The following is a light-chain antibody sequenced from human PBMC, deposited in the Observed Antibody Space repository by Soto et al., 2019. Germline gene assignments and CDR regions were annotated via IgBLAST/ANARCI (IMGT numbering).Light chain of an antibody. V-gene: IGLV2-14*01. CDR1: DNDIGGYNY. Sequence: QSALTQPASMSGSPGQSITISCTGTDNDIGGYNYVSWYQQHPGKAPKLMIYEVSHRPSGVSNRFFASKSGNTASLTISGLQAEDEADYYCSSYTGSSTHVFGTGTKLNVL. CDR3: SSYTGSSTHV. CDR2: EVS. J-gene: IGLJ1*01.